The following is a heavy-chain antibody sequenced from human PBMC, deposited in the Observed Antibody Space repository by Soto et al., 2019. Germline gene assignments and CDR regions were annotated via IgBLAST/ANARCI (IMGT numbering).Heavy chain of an antibody. V-gene: IGHV4-30-4*01. D-gene: IGHD3-16*02. CDR3: ARYDYVWRSYLSSDAFDI. CDR2: IYYSGST. Sequence: PSETLSLTCTVSCGSISSGDYYWSWIRQPPGKGLEWIGYIYYSGSTYYNPSLKSRVTISVDTSKNQFSLKLSSVTAADTAVYYCARYDYVWRSYLSSDAFDIWGQGTMV. CDR1: CGSISSGDYY. J-gene: IGHJ3*02.